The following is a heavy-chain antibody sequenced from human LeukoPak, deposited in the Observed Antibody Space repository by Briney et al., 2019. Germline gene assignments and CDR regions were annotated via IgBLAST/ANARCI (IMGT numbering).Heavy chain of an antibody. Sequence: GGSLRLSCAASGFTFSNYWMHWVRQAPGKGLVWVSRINSDGSSTSYADSVKGRFTISRDDAKNTLYLQMNSLRAEDTAVYYCARVSSGSYFGYYYYYMDVWGKGTTVTVSS. V-gene: IGHV3-74*01. CDR1: GFTFSNYW. CDR3: ARVSSGSYFGYYYYYMDV. CDR2: INSDGSST. D-gene: IGHD1-26*01. J-gene: IGHJ6*03.